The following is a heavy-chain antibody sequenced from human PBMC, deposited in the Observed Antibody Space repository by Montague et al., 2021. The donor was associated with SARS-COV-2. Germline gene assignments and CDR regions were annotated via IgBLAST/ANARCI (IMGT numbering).Heavy chain of an antibody. D-gene: IGHD3-3*01. J-gene: IGHJ6*02. CDR3: ARDPWRITIFGVVTRYGMDV. CDR2: IYYSGST. Sequence: SETLSLTCIVSGGSVSSGSYYWSWIRQPPGKGLEWIGYIYYSGSTNYNPSLKSRVTISVDTSKNQFSLKLSSVTAADTAVYYCARDPWRITIFGVVTRYGMDVWGQGTTVTVS. CDR1: GGSVSSGSYY. V-gene: IGHV4-61*01.